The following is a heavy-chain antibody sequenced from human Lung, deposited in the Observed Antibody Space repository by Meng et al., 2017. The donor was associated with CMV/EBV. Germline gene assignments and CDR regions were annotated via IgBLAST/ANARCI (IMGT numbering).Heavy chain of an antibody. J-gene: IGHJ6*02. D-gene: IGHD3-3*01. CDR2: IIPILGIA. CDR1: LGTFSSYA. V-gene: IGHV1-69*10. Sequence: SVKVSXKPSLGTFSSYAIRWVRQAPGQGLEWMGGIIPILGIANYAQKFQGRVTITADKSTSTAYMELSSLRSEDTSVYYCARDSITIFGVVTKNDYYYYGMDVWGQGTTVTVSS. CDR3: ARDSITIFGVVTKNDYYYYGMDV.